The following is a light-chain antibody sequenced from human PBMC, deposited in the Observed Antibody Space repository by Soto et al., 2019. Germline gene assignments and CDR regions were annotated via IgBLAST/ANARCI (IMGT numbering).Light chain of an antibody. V-gene: IGKV1-9*01. J-gene: IGKJ4*01. CDR3: QQLDTYPLT. CDR1: QGISSY. CDR2: AAS. Sequence: DIQLTQSPSFLSASVGDRVTITFRTSQGISSYLAWYQQKPVKAPNLLIYAASTLQSGAPSRFSGSGSGTDSTLTNSSLQPEDSATDHCQQLDTYPLTVGGGTKVEIK.